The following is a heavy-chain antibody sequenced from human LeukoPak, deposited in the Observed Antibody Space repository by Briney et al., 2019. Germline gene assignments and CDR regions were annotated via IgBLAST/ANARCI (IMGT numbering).Heavy chain of an antibody. Sequence: GGSLRLSCAASGFTFSSYGMHWVRQAPGKGLEWVAVIWYDGNNKYYADSVRGRFTISRDNSKNTVYLQMNSLRAEDTAVYYCATGSDDNSGYYRDDYWGQGTLVTVSS. CDR3: ATGSDDNSGYYRDDY. CDR2: IWYDGNNK. D-gene: IGHD3-22*01. CDR1: GFTFSSYG. V-gene: IGHV3-33*01. J-gene: IGHJ4*02.